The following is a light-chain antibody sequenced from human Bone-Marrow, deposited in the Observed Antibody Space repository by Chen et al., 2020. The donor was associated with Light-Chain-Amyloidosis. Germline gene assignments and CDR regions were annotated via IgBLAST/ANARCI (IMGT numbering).Light chain of an antibody. J-gene: IGLJ3*02. CDR1: NIGSTS. V-gene: IGLV3-21*02. Sequence: SYVLTQPSSVSVAPGQTATIACGGNNIGSTSLHWYQQTPGQAPLLVVYDDSDRPSGIPERLSCSNSGNTATLAISRVEAGDEADYYCQVWDRSSDRPVFGGGTELTVL. CDR3: QVWDRSSDRPV. CDR2: DDS.